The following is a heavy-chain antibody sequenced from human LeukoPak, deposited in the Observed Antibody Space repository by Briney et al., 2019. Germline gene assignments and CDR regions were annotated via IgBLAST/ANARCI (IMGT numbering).Heavy chain of an antibody. Sequence: SVKVSCKASGGTFNSYALSWVRQAPGQGLEWMGRIIPILGIANYAQKFQGRVTITADKSTSTAYMELSSLRSEDTAVYYCARGSVIGDYYFDYWGQGTLVTVSS. CDR1: GGTFNSYA. V-gene: IGHV1-69*04. J-gene: IGHJ4*02. CDR3: ARGSVIGDYYFDY. CDR2: IIPILGIA. D-gene: IGHD2-21*02.